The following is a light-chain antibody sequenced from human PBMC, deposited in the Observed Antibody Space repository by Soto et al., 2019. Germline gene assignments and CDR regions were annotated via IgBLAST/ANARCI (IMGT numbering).Light chain of an antibody. CDR1: QTVSSS. CDR2: EAS. CDR3: QHFGSSRGT. Sequence: EIVLTQPPATLSLSPGERATLSCRASQTVSSSLAWYQQKPGQAPRLLIYEASNRATGIPLRFSGSESGTDFTLTISRLEPEDFEVYYFQHFGSSRGTFGQGTKVDIK. J-gene: IGKJ1*01. V-gene: IGKV3-11*01.